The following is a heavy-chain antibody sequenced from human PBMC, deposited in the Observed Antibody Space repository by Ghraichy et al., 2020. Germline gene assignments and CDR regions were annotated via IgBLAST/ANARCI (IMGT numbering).Heavy chain of an antibody. J-gene: IGHJ6*02. CDR3: AKASGSTLFGYYGMDV. V-gene: IGHV3-23*01. Sequence: GGSLRLSCAASGFTFSNNAMNWVRQAPGKGLEWVSVISGSGDGTYYADSVKGRFTISRDNSKNTLFLQMNSLRVEDTAVYYCAKASGSTLFGYYGMDVWGQGTTVTVSS. D-gene: IGHD2/OR15-2a*01. CDR1: GFTFSNNA. CDR2: ISGSGDGT.